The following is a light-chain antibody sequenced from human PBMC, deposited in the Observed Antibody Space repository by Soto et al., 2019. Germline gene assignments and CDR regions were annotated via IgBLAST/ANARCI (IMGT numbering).Light chain of an antibody. CDR1: QSVSKY. J-gene: IGKJ1*01. V-gene: IGKV3-20*01. CDR2: GAS. CDR3: QQYGGSPQT. Sequence: IVLTQSPGTLALSPGEGATLSCRASQSVSKYLAWYQQKPGQAPRLLIYGASSRATGIPDSFSGSGSGTDFTLTISRLEPEDFAVYYCQQYGGSPQTFGQGTKVEIK.